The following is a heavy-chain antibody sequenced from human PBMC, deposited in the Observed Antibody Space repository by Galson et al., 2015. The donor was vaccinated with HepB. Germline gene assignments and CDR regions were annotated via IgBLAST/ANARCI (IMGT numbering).Heavy chain of an antibody. CDR3: ARDLRQWLLLWDFDY. J-gene: IGHJ4*02. CDR1: GFTFSSYA. D-gene: IGHD3-22*01. CDR2: ISYDGTNK. V-gene: IGHV3-30*04. Sequence: SLRLSCAASGFTFSSYAMHWVRQAPGKGLEWVALISYDGTNKFYADSVKGRFTISRDNSKNTLYLQMNSLRAEDTAVYYCARDLRQWLLLWDFDYWGQGTLVTVSS.